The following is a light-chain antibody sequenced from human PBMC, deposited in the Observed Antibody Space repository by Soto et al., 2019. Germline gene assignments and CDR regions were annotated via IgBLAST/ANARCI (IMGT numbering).Light chain of an antibody. J-gene: IGKJ4*01. V-gene: IGKV3-20*01. CDR1: QSAYSSY. Sequence: PGDRATLSCRSSQSAYSSYLSWYQQKPGQAPRLLIYGASNRATGIPDRFSGSGSGAYFTLTISGLEPEDLAVYYCQQYGTSLFTFGGGTKVDIK. CDR3: QQYGTSLFT. CDR2: GAS.